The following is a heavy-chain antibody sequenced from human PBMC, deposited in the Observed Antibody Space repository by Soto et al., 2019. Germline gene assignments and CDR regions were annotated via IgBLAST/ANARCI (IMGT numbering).Heavy chain of an antibody. CDR2: IDWDDDK. Sequence: SGPTLVTPTHTLTLTCTFSGFSLSTSGMCVSWIRQPPGKALEWLALIDWDDDKYYSTSLKTRLTISKDTSKNQVVLTMTNMDPVDTATYYCARSKYYYDSSGPSDAFDIWGQGTMVTVSS. D-gene: IGHD3-22*01. J-gene: IGHJ3*02. CDR1: GFSLSTSGMC. CDR3: ARSKYYYDSSGPSDAFDI. V-gene: IGHV2-70*01.